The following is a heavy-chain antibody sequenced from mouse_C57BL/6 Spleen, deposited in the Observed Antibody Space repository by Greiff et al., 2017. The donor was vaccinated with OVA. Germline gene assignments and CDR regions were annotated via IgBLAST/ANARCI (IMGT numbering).Heavy chain of an antibody. CDR1: GYAFSSSW. D-gene: IGHD1-1*01. J-gene: IGHJ2*01. Sequence: VKLQESGPELVKPGASVKISCKASGYAFSSSWMNWVKQRPGKGLEWIGRIYPGDGDTNYNGKFKGKATLTADKSSSTAYMQLSSLTSEDSAVYFCARRADYYGTYYFDYWGQGTTLTVSS. V-gene: IGHV1-82*01. CDR2: IYPGDGDT. CDR3: ARRADYYGTYYFDY.